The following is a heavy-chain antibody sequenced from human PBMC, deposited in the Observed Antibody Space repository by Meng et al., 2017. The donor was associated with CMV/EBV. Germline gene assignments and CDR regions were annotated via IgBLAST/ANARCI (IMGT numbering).Heavy chain of an antibody. V-gene: IGHV4-39*01. J-gene: IGHJ4*02. D-gene: IGHD3-22*01. CDR1: GGSISSSSYY. CDR3: ARQSSGWVLYYFDY. CDR2: IYYSGST. Sequence: SETLSLTCTVPGGSISSSSYYWGWIRQPPGKGLEWIGSIYYSGSTYYNPSLKSRVTISVDTSKNQFSLKLSSVTAADTAVYYCARQSSGWVLYYFDYWGQGTLVTVSS.